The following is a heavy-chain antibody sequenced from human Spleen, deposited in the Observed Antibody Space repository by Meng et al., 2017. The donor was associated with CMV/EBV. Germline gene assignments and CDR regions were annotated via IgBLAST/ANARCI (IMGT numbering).Heavy chain of an antibody. J-gene: IGHJ4*02. CDR1: GFTFSSYA. D-gene: IGHD2-2*01. CDR2: ITGSGGST. CDR3: ARPLPAATIRLPGC. V-gene: IGHV3-23*01. Sequence: GESLKISCAASGFTFSSYAMSWVRQAPGKGLEWVSGITGSGGSTFYADSVKGRFTTSRDNSKNTLYLQMDSLRGEDTAVYYCARPLPAATIRLPGCWGQGTLVTVSS.